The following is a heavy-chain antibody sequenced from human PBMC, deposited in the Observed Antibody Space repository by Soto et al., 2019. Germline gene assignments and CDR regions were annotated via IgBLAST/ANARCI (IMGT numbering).Heavy chain of an antibody. CDR3: ARGWGSSWYYYYYYMDV. J-gene: IGHJ6*03. CDR2: IYYSGST. Sequence: PSETLSLTCTVSGGSISSYYWSWIRQPPGKGLEWIGYIYYSGSTNYNPSLKSRVTISVDTSKNQFSLKLSSVTAADTAVYYCARGWGSSWYYYYYYMDVWGKGTTVTVSS. D-gene: IGHD6-13*01. V-gene: IGHV4-59*12. CDR1: GGSISSYY.